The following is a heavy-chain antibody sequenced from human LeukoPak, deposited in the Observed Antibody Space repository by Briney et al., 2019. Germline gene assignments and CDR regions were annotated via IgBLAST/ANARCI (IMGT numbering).Heavy chain of an antibody. CDR2: IYYSGST. CDR3: ARQSFVVETSTIPGSEAFDI. D-gene: IGHD5-24*01. J-gene: IGHJ3*02. V-gene: IGHV4-59*08. CDR1: GGSISGYY. Sequence: SETLSLTCTVSGGSISGYYWSWIRQPPGKGLEWIGDIYYSGSTNYNPSLKSRVTISVDTSKNQFSLKLSSVTAADTAVYYCARQSFVVETSTIPGSEAFDIWGQGTMVTVSS.